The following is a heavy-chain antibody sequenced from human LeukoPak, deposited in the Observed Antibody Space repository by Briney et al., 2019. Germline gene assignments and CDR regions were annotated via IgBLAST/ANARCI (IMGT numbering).Heavy chain of an antibody. CDR3: ARSRRITMIVVVSNWFDP. CDR2: INPNSGGT. CDR1: GYTFTGYY. D-gene: IGHD3-22*01. J-gene: IGHJ5*02. Sequence: ASVKVSCKASGYTFTGYYMHWVRQAPGQGLEWMGRINPNSGGTNYAQKFQGRVTMTRDTSISTAYMELSRLRSDDTAVYYCARSRRITMIVVVSNWFDPWGQGTLVTVSS. V-gene: IGHV1-2*06.